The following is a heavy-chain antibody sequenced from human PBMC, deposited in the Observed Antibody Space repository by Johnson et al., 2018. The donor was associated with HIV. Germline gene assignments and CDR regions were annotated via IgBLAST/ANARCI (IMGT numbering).Heavy chain of an antibody. CDR1: GFTFDDYG. CDR2: INWNGDKR. Sequence: VQLVESGGGVVRPGGSLRLSCAASGFTFDDYGMTWVHQVPGKGLEWVSGINWNGDKRGYADSVKGRFTISRDNAKNSLFLQMNGLRAEDTALYYCARDFVAFGECTAFDIWGQGTMVTVSS. D-gene: IGHD3-10*01. J-gene: IGHJ3*02. CDR3: ARDFVAFGECTAFDI. V-gene: IGHV3-20*04.